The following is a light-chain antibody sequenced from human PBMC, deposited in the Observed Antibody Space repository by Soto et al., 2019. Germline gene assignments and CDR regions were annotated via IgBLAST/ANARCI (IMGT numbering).Light chain of an antibody. J-gene: IGKJ5*01. CDR1: QSIGLA. Sequence: EIVLTESPGTLSLSPVERATLSCRASQSIGLAIAWYQHKPGQAPRLLIFDASQRATGIPARFRGSGSGTDFTLTISSLQPEDVATYYCQKYNSAPLTFGQGTRLEIK. V-gene: IGKV3-11*01. CDR2: DAS. CDR3: QKYNSAPLT.